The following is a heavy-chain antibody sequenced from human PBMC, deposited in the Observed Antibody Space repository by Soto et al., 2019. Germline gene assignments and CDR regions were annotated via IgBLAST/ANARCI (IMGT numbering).Heavy chain of an antibody. CDR1: GFTFSSYA. Sequence: GGSLRLSCAASGFTFSSYAMHWVRQAPGKGLEWVAVISYDGSNKYYADSVKGRFTISRDNSKNTLYLQMNSLRAEDTAVYYCAREFVYYDFWSGYYRFDPWGQGTLVTVSS. D-gene: IGHD3-3*01. CDR2: ISYDGSNK. CDR3: AREFVYYDFWSGYYRFDP. J-gene: IGHJ5*02. V-gene: IGHV3-30-3*01.